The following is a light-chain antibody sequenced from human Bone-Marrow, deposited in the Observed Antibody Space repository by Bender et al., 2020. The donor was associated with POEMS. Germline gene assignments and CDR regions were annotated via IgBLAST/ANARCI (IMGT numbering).Light chain of an antibody. Sequence: QSVLTQPPSASGTPGQRVTISCSGSSSNIGTNPVNWYQQLPGTAPKLMIYEGSKRPSGVSNRFSGSKSGTSASLAISGLQSEDEADYYCAAWEDSLNGWVFGGGTKLTVL. CDR3: AAWEDSLNGWV. J-gene: IGLJ3*02. V-gene: IGLV1-44*01. CDR1: SSNIGTNP. CDR2: EGS.